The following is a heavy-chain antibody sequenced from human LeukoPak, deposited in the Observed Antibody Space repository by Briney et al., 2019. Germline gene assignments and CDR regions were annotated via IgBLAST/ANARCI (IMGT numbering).Heavy chain of an antibody. CDR1: GGSISSYY. V-gene: IGHV4-59*01. Sequence: SETLSLTCTVSGGSISSYYWSWIRQPPGKGLEWIGYIYDSGSTYYNPSLKSRVTISVDTSKNQFSLRLSSVTAADTAVYYCARDIEKRRGAVGFDLWGQGTLVTVSS. J-gene: IGHJ5*02. CDR2: IYDSGST. D-gene: IGHD6-13*01. CDR3: ARDIEKRRGAVGFDL.